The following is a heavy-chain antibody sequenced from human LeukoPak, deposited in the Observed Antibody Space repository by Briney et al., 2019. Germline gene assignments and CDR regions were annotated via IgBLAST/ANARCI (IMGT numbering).Heavy chain of an antibody. V-gene: IGHV3-21*01. CDR1: GFTFSSYT. D-gene: IGHD6-13*01. Sequence: GGSLRLSCAASGFTFSSYTVHWVSQAPGKGLEWVSSISAVSTYIYYADSVKGRFTISRDNVEKSAYLELSGLTAHDTAIYYCARVGIAGHPVYYYYMDVWGKGTTVTVSS. CDR3: ARVGIAGHPVYYYYMDV. CDR2: ISAVSTYI. J-gene: IGHJ6*03.